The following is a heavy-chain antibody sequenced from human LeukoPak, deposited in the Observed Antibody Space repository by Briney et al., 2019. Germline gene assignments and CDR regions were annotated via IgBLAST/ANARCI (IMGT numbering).Heavy chain of an antibody. D-gene: IGHD4-17*01. CDR3: ARGALDYGDYDDYFDY. J-gene: IGHJ4*02. CDR1: GGSFSGYF. Sequence: SETLSLTCAVYGGSFSGYFWSWIRQPPGKGLEWIGEINHSGRTKYNPSLKSRVTISVDTSNNQVSLRLSSATAADTAVYYCARGALDYGDYDDYFDYWGQGTLVTVSS. CDR2: INHSGRT. V-gene: IGHV4-34*01.